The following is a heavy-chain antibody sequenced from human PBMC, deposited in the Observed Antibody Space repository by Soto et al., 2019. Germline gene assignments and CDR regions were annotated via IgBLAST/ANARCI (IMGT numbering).Heavy chain of an antibody. V-gene: IGHV1-18*01. CDR3: AREGEEFGGYSGYDSPAFDI. CDR1: GYTFTSYG. Sequence: ASVKVSCKASGYTFTSYGISWVRQAPGQGLEWMGWISAYNGNTNYAQKLQGRVTMTTDTSTSTAYMELKSLRSDDTAVYYCAREGEEFGGYSGYDSPAFDIWGQGTMVTVSS. D-gene: IGHD5-12*01. CDR2: ISAYNGNT. J-gene: IGHJ3*02.